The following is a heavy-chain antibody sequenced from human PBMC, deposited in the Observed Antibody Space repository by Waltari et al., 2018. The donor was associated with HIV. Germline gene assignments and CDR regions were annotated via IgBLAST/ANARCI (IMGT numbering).Heavy chain of an antibody. Sequence: QVHLMQSGAEVKKPGASVKVSCKASHYTFTSQGFTWVRQAPGLGREWMGWISSYNGNTNYAQKFQGRVTMTTDTSTSTAYMELRSLRSDDTAVYYCARGGLERMADWGQGTLVTVS. CDR2: ISSYNGNT. CDR3: ARGGLERMAD. CDR1: HYTFTSQG. V-gene: IGHV1-18*01. D-gene: IGHD1-1*01. J-gene: IGHJ4*02.